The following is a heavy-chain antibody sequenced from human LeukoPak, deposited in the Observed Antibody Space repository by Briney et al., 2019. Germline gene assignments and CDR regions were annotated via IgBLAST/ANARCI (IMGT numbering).Heavy chain of an antibody. CDR2: ITPIFGTA. V-gene: IGHV1-69*05. J-gene: IGHJ4*02. CDR1: GGTFSSYA. Sequence: SVKVSCKASGGTFSSYAISWVRQAPGQGLEWMGGITPIFGTANYAQKFQGRVTITTDESKSTAYMELSSLRSEDTAVYYCARGADNSGGSCYYWGQGTLVTVSS. CDR3: ARGADNSGGSCYY. D-gene: IGHD2-15*01.